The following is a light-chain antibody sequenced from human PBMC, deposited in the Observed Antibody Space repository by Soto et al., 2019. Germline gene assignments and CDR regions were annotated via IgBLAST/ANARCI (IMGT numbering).Light chain of an antibody. Sequence: QSVLTQPPSASGSPGQSVTISCTGTSSDVGKYDYVSWFQHHPGKAPKLIIYEVSKRPSGVPDRFSGSKFGNTASLTISGLQAEDEADYSCCSFAGSYTYVFGTGTKVTVL. CDR2: EVS. V-gene: IGLV2-8*01. J-gene: IGLJ1*01. CDR1: SSDVGKYDY. CDR3: CSFAGSYTYV.